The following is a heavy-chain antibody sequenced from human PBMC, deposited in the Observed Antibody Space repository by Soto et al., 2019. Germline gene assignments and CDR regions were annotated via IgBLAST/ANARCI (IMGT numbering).Heavy chain of an antibody. V-gene: IGHV4-31*01. CDR1: GGSISSGGYY. J-gene: IGHJ4*02. CDR2: IYYSGST. D-gene: IGHD4-17*01. CDR3: AGHTVTTRNGFDS. Sequence: QVQLQESGPGLVKPSQTLSLTCTVAGGSISSGGYYWSWILQHPGKGLEWIGYIYYSGSTYYNPSLKSQVTISVDTSKNQFSLKLSSVTAADTAVYYGAGHTVTTRNGFDSWGPGTLVTVSS.